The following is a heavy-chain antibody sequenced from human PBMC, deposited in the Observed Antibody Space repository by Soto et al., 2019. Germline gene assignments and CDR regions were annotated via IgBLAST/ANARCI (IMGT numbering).Heavy chain of an antibody. D-gene: IGHD5-18*01. V-gene: IGHV3-53*02. CDR3: ASKNVDTATDYFDY. CDR1: GFTVSSNH. CDR2: IYSGGST. J-gene: IGHJ4*02. Sequence: EVQLVETGGGLIQPGGSLRLSCAASGFTVSSNHMSWVRQAPGKGLEWVSVIYSGGSTYYADSVKGRFTISRDNSKNTLYLQMNSLRAEDTAVYYCASKNVDTATDYFDYWGQGTLVTVSS.